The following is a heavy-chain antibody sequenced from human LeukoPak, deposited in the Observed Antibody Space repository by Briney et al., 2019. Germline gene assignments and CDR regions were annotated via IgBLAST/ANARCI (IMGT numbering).Heavy chain of an antibody. V-gene: IGHV4-59*12. J-gene: IGHJ4*02. D-gene: IGHD3-16*01. CDR2: IYYSGNT. CDR1: GGSISSYY. Sequence: SETLSLTCTVSGGSISSYYWSWIRQPPGKGLEWIGYIYYSGNTIYNPSLKSRVTISVDTSKNQFSLKLSSVTAADTAVYYCARDSVWGSYNYFDYWGQGTLVTVSS. CDR3: ARDSVWGSYNYFDY.